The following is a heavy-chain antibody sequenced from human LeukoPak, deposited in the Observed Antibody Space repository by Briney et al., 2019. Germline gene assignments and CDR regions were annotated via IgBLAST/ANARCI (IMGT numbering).Heavy chain of an antibody. D-gene: IGHD4-17*01. CDR1: GGSISSGGYH. CDR2: IYYSGST. J-gene: IGHJ4*02. V-gene: IGHV4-31*03. CDR3: ARDREGLRLDY. Sequence: SQTLSLTCTVSGGSISSGGYHWSWIRQHPGKGLEWIGYIYYSGSTYYNPSLKSRVTISVDTSKNQFSLKLSSVTAADTGVYYCARDREGLRLDYWGQGTLVTVSS.